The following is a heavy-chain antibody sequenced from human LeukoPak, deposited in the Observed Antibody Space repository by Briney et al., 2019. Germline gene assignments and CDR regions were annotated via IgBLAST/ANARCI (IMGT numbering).Heavy chain of an antibody. CDR2: ILYYGSHE. CDR3: AKGGEGGSHRYFEY. J-gene: IGHJ4*02. Sequence: GGSLRLSCAASGFTFSSYGMHWVRQAPGKGLVGVTFILYYGSHEYYADSVKGRFTSSRDNSKNTLYLQMNSLRPEDTAVYYCAKGGEGGSHRYFEYWGQGTLVTVSS. V-gene: IGHV3-30*02. CDR1: GFTFSSYG. D-gene: IGHD1-26*01.